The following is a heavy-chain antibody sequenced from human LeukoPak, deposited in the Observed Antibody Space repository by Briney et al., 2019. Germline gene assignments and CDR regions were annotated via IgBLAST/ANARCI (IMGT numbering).Heavy chain of an antibody. CDR3: ASRYCGGDCYSDY. J-gene: IGHJ4*02. CDR2: INHSGST. D-gene: IGHD2-21*01. V-gene: IGHV4-34*01. Sequence: PSETLSLTCAVYGGSFSGYYWSWIRQPPGKGLEWIGEINHSGSTNHNPSLKSRVTISVDTSKNQFSLKLSSVTAADTAAYYCASRYCGGDCYSDYWGQGTLVTVSS. CDR1: GGSFSGYY.